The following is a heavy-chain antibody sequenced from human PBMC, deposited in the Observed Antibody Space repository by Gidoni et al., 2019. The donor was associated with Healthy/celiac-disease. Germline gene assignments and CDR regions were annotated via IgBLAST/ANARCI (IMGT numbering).Heavy chain of an antibody. J-gene: IGHJ6*02. Sequence: GAEVKKPGASVKVSCKASGYTFTGYYMHWVRQAPGQGLEWMGWINPNSGGTNYAQKFQGWVTMTRDTSISTAYMELSRLRSDDTAVYYCARGGLIAVAALYYYYGMDVWGQGTTVTVSS. CDR2: INPNSGGT. D-gene: IGHD6-19*01. CDR1: GYTFTGYY. V-gene: IGHV1-2*04. CDR3: ARGGLIAVAALYYYYGMDV.